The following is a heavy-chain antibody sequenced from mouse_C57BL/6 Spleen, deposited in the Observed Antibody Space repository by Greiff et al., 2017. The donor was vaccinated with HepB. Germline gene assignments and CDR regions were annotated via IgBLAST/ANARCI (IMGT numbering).Heavy chain of an antibody. CDR2: IWWDDDK. J-gene: IGHJ3*01. Sequence: ESGPGILQPSQTLSLTCSFSGFSLSTFGMGVGWIRQPSGKGLEWLAHIWWDDDKYYNPALKSRLTISKDTSKNQVFLKIANVDTADTATYYCARPAIYYGYDGFAYWGQGTLVTVSA. CDR3: ARPAIYYGYDGFAY. D-gene: IGHD2-2*01. CDR1: GFSLSTFGMG. V-gene: IGHV8-8*01.